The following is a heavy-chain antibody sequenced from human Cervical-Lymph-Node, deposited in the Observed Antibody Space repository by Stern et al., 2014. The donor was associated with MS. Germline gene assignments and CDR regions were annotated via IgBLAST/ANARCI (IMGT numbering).Heavy chain of an antibody. J-gene: IGHJ4*02. Sequence: QVQLQESGPRQVKSSETLSLTCTVSGDSITRGFYYWGWIRQTPGKGLQWIGNFHYTGSTYSNPSLRSRVTISADTSRNHFSLRLRSGTAADTAVYYCARRDGSGSYYFDFWGQGTLVTVSS. CDR2: FHYTGST. V-gene: IGHV4-39*01. D-gene: IGHD6-19*01. CDR1: GDSITRGFYY. CDR3: ARRDGSGSYYFDF.